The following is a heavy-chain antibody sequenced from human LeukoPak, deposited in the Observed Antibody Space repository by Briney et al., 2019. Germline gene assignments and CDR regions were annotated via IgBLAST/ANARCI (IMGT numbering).Heavy chain of an antibody. CDR2: INWNSDTR. CDR1: GFTFDDFA. D-gene: IGHD6-19*01. V-gene: IGHV3-9*01. CDR3: AKDVDESVAGNNWFDP. Sequence: GGSLRLSCAASGFTFDDFAMHWVRQAPGKGLEWVSGINWNSDTRAYADSVKGRFTISRDNAKNFVYLQMSSLRAEDTAFYYCAKDVDESVAGNNWFDPWARAPWSPSPQ. J-gene: IGHJ5*02.